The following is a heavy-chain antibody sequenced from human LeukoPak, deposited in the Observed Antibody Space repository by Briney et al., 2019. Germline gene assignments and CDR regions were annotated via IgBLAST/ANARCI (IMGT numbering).Heavy chain of an antibody. CDR3: AKETYCSGGSCYSGNYYYMDV. D-gene: IGHD2-15*01. CDR2: IGSSSSTI. CDR1: GFTFSSYS. V-gene: IGHV3-48*01. Sequence: AGGSLRLSCAASGFTFSSYSMNWVRQAPGKGLEWVSYIGSSSSTIYYADSVKGRFTISRDNAKNSLYLQMNSLRAEDTAVYYCAKETYCSGGSCYSGNYYYMDVWGKGTTVTVSS. J-gene: IGHJ6*03.